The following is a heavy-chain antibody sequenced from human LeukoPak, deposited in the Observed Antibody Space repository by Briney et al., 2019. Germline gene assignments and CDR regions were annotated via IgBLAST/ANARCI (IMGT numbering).Heavy chain of an antibody. CDR1: GFTFSSFD. V-gene: IGHV3-23*01. J-gene: IGHJ4*02. CDR2: ISASGGSL. Sequence: GGSLRLSCAASGFTFSSFDMSWVRQAPGKGLEWVSGISASGGSLYYGDSVQGRFTISRDNAKNTLYLQMNSLRAEDTAVYYCAKWVGSYRGSYYPYFDYWGQGTLVTVSS. D-gene: IGHD1-26*01. CDR3: AKWVGSYRGSYYPYFDY.